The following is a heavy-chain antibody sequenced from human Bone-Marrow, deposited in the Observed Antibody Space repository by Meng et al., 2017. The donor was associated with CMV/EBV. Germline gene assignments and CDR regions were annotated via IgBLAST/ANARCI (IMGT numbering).Heavy chain of an antibody. CDR1: GYTFTGYY. CDR3: ARVGGYSSSWYDRHYYYGMAV. J-gene: IGHJ6*02. V-gene: IGHV1-2*02. D-gene: IGHD6-13*01. CDR2: INPNSGGT. Sequence: ASVKVSCKASGYTFTGYYMHWVRQAPGQGLEWMGWINPNSGGTNYAQKFQGRVTMTRDTSISTAYMELSRLRSDDTAVYYCARVGGYSSSWYDRHYYYGMAVWGQGNTVNVSS.